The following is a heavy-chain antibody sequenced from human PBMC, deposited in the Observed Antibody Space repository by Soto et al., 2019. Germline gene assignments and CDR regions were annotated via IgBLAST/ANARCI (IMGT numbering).Heavy chain of an antibody. V-gene: IGHV1-69*13. CDR1: GGTFNSYV. CDR2: IISIFGTP. D-gene: IGHD3-16*01. J-gene: IGHJ4*02. CDR3: ARDFPPWTLYADGIGLGIYY. Sequence: GASVKVSCKASGGTFNSYVFNWVRQAPGQGLEWMGGIISIFGTPNYGQKFQGRVTITADESTSTGFMELSSLTSEDTAIYYCARDFPPWTLYADGIGLGIYYCGQGTLVTVSS.